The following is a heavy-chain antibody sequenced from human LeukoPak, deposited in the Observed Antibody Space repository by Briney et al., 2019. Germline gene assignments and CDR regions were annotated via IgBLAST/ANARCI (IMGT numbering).Heavy chain of an antibody. J-gene: IGHJ6*03. CDR2: IYYSGST. Sequence: SETLSLTCTVSGGSISSYYWSWIRQPPGKGLEWIGYIYYSGSTNYNPSLKSRVTISVDTSKNQFSLKLSSVTAADTAVYYCARTSWDCSSTSCYTREDYYYYYMDVWGKGTTVTVSS. CDR3: ARTSWDCSSTSCYTREDYYYYYMDV. CDR1: GGSISSYY. V-gene: IGHV4-59*01. D-gene: IGHD2-2*02.